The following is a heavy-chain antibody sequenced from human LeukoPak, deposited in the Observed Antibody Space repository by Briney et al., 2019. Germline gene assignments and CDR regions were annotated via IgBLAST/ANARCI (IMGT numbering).Heavy chain of an antibody. Sequence: SGTLSLTCAVYGGSFSGYYWSWIRQPPGKGLEWIGEINHSGSTNYNPSLKSRVTISVDTSKNQFSLKLSSVTAADTAVYYCARGPARWQWLVNIAFDIWGQGTMVTVSS. D-gene: IGHD6-19*01. CDR3: ARGPARWQWLVNIAFDI. CDR2: INHSGST. V-gene: IGHV4-34*01. J-gene: IGHJ3*02. CDR1: GGSFSGYY.